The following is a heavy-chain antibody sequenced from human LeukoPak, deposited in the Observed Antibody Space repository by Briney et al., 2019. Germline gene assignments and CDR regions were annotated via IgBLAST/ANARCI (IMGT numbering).Heavy chain of an antibody. Sequence: ASVKVSCKVSGYTLTELSMHWVRQAPGKGLEWMGGFDPEDGETFNAQKFQGRVTMTTDTATNTAYMELRSLTSDDTAVYYCARDSSGPDDAFDIWGQGTMVTVSS. CDR3: ARDSSGPDDAFDI. V-gene: IGHV1-24*01. D-gene: IGHD3-22*01. J-gene: IGHJ3*02. CDR1: GYTLTELS. CDR2: FDPEDGET.